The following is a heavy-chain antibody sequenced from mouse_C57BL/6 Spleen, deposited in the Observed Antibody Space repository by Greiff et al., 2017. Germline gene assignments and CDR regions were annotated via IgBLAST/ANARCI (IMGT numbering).Heavy chain of an antibody. D-gene: IGHD1-1*01. CDR1: GFTFSSYA. V-gene: IGHV5-4*03. Sequence: EVKLVESGGGLVKPGGSLKLSCAASGFTFSSYAMSWVRQTPEKRLEWVATISDGGSYTYYPDKVKGRFTISRDNAKNNLYLQMSHLKSEDTAMYYCARGGGYGSSLDYWGKGTTLTVSS. J-gene: IGHJ2*01. CDR2: ISDGGSYT. CDR3: ARGGGYGSSLDY.